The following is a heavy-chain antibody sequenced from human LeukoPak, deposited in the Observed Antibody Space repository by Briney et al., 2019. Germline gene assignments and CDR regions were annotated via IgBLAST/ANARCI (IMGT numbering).Heavy chain of an antibody. CDR3: ARGRNLRDAFDI. Sequence: SETLSLTCTVSGDSINSLDLWSWVRQPPGKGLEWIGEMYLSGTTHSNPSVKSRVTISIDKSKNQFSLKLSSVTAADTAVYYCARGRNLRDAFDIWGQGTMVTVSS. J-gene: IGHJ3*02. CDR1: GDSINSLDL. V-gene: IGHV4-4*02. CDR2: MYLSGTT.